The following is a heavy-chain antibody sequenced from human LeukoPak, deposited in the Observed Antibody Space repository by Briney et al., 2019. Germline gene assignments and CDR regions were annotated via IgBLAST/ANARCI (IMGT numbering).Heavy chain of an antibody. J-gene: IGHJ6*04. CDR3: ARPYSSSSAWAKDV. CDR2: INHSGST. CDR1: GFTFSSYW. D-gene: IGHD6-6*01. V-gene: IGHV4-34*01. Sequence: NSGGPLRLLRAASGFTFSSYWMTWLRQAPGKGLEGIGEINHSGSTNYNPSLKSRVTISVDTSKNQFSLKLSSVTAADTAVYYCARPYSSSSAWAKDVWGKGTTVTVSS.